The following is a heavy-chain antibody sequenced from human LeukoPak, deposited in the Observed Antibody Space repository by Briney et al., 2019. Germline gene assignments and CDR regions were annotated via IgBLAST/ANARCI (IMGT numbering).Heavy chain of an antibody. CDR2: IYYSGST. V-gene: IGHV4-59*01. CDR1: GGSISSYY. D-gene: IGHD3-16*01. Sequence: TSETLSLTCTVSGGSISSYYWSWIRQPPGKGLEWIGYIYYSGSTNYNPSLKSRVTISVDTSKNQFSLKLSSVTAADTAVYYCARVTFGGYYFDYWGQGTLVTVSS. CDR3: ARVTFGGYYFDY. J-gene: IGHJ4*02.